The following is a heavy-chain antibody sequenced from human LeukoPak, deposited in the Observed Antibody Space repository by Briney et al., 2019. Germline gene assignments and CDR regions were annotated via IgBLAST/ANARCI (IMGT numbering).Heavy chain of an antibody. CDR1: GFTFSSYG. J-gene: IGHJ4*02. CDR3: AKDLDILTGTDYFDY. Sequence: GGSLRLSCAASGFTFSSYGMHWVRQAPGKGLEWVAVISYDGSNKYYTDSVKGRFTISRDNSKNTLYLQMNSLRAEDTAVYYCAKDLDILTGTDYFDYWGQGTLVTVSS. V-gene: IGHV3-30*18. CDR2: ISYDGSNK. D-gene: IGHD3-9*01.